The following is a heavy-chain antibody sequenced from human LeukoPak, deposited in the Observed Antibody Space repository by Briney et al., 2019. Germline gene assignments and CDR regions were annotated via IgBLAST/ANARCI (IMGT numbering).Heavy chain of an antibody. CDR2: INPNSGGT. CDR1: GYTFTGYY. V-gene: IGHV1-2*04. J-gene: IGHJ5*02. D-gene: IGHD2-2*01. CDR3: ARGSVVVPAAMPGVDWFDP. Sequence: ASVKVSCKASGYTFTGYYMHWVRQAPGQGLEGMGWINPNSGGTNYAQKFQGWVTMTRDTSISTAYMELSRLRSDDTAVYYCARGSVVVPAAMPGVDWFDPWGQGTLVTVSS.